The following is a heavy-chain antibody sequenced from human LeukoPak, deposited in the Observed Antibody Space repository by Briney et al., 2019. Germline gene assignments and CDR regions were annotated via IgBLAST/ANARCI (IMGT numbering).Heavy chain of an antibody. CDR2: IWYDGNKK. CDR3: ARDRGYDPHYYFDY. V-gene: IGHV3-33*01. J-gene: IGHJ4*02. CDR1: GFTFSSYA. D-gene: IGHD5-12*01. Sequence: GGFLRLSCAASGFTFSSYAMHWVRQAPGKGLEWVALIWYDGNKKYFEDSVKGRFTISRDNSKNTLYLQMNSLRAEDTAVYYCARDRGYDPHYYFDYWGQGTLVTVSS.